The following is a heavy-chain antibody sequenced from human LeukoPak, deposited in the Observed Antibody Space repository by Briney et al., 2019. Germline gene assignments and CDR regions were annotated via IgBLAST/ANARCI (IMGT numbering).Heavy chain of an antibody. CDR3: ARDPYYGSGSPA. CDR1: GGSISSYY. CDR2: IYYSGST. V-gene: IGHV4-59*01. Sequence: SETLSLTCTVSGGSISSYYWSWIRQPPGKGLEWIGYIYYSGSTNYNPSLKSRVTISVDTSKNQFSLKLSSVTAADTAVYYCARDPYYGSGSPAWGQGTLVTVSS. D-gene: IGHD3-10*01. J-gene: IGHJ4*02.